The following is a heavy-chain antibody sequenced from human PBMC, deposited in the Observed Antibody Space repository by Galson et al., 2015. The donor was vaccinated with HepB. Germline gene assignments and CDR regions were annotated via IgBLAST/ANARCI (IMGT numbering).Heavy chain of an antibody. Sequence: SVKVSCKASGYTFTSYAMHWVRQAPGQRLEWMGWINAGNGNTKYSQKFQGRVTITRDTSASTAYMELSSLRSEDTAVYYCARDRTSQWWYKGGFDPWGQGTLVTVSS. V-gene: IGHV1-3*01. CDR2: INAGNGNT. CDR3: ARDRTSQWWYKGGFDP. J-gene: IGHJ5*02. CDR1: GYTFTSYA. D-gene: IGHD2-15*01.